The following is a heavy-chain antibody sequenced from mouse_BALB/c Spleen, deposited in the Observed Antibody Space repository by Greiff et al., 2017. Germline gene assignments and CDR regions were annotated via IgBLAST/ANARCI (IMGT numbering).Heavy chain of an antibody. D-gene: IGHD2-14*01. CDR2: INPYNDGT. V-gene: IGHV1-14*01. J-gene: IGHJ1*01. Sequence: EVQLVESGPELVKPGASVKMSCKASGYTFTSYVMHWVKQKPGQGLEWIGYINPYNDGTKYNEKFKGKATLTSDKSSSTAYMELSSLTSEDSAVYYCARNWYASSYWYFDVWGEGTTVTVSS. CDR1: GYTFTSYV. CDR3: ARNWYASSYWYFDV.